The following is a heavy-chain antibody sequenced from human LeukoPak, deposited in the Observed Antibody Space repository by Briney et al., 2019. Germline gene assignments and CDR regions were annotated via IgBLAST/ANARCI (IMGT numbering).Heavy chain of an antibody. CDR1: GFTFNYYA. D-gene: IGHD5-18*01. CDR3: ARHDSFIPY. J-gene: IGHJ4*02. V-gene: IGHV3-23*01. CDR2: ISDNEGST. Sequence: GGSLRLSCAAAGFTFNYYAMSWVRQAPGKGLEWVSGISDNEGSTYYTDSVKGRFTISRDNTKNTVYLQMNNLRPNDTAVYFCARHDSFIPYWGQGTLVTVSS.